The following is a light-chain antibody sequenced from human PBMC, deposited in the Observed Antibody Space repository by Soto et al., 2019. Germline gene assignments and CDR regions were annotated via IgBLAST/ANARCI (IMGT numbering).Light chain of an antibody. V-gene: IGLV2-11*01. J-gene: IGLJ1*01. CDR2: DVS. Sequence: QAVVTQPRSVSGSPGQSVTITCTGTSSDVGGYNFVSWYQQHPGKVPKLMIYDVSIRPSGVPDRFSGSKSGITASLTISGLQAEDEADYYCCSYVGSDTSFVFGSGTKLTVL. CDR3: CSYVGSDTSFV. CDR1: SSDVGGYNF.